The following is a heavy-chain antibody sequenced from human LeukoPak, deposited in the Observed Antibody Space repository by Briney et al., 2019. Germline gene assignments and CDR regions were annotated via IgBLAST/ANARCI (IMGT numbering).Heavy chain of an antibody. CDR1: GYSFTSYW. J-gene: IGHJ6*03. CDR2: IYPGDSDT. Sequence: GESLKISCKGSGYSFTSYWIGWVRQMPGKGLEWMGIIYPGDSDTRYSPSFQGQVTISADKSISTAYLQWSSLKASDTAMYYCARASDSSGYYPYYYYYMDAWGKGTTVTVSS. V-gene: IGHV5-51*01. D-gene: IGHD3-22*01. CDR3: ARASDSSGYYPYYYYYMDA.